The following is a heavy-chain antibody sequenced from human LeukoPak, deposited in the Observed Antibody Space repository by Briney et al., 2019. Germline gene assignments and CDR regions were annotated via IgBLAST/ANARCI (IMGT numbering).Heavy chain of an antibody. CDR2: IYYSGST. CDR1: GGSISSSSYY. J-gene: IGHJ3*02. Sequence: SETLSLTCTVSGGSISSSSYYWGWIRQPPGKGLEWIGSIYYSGSTYYNPSLKSRVTISVDTSKNQFSLKLSSVTAADTAVYYCARHQDQLYYDFWSGHDAFDIWGQGTMVTVSS. V-gene: IGHV4-39*01. D-gene: IGHD3-3*01. CDR3: ARHQDQLYYDFWSGHDAFDI.